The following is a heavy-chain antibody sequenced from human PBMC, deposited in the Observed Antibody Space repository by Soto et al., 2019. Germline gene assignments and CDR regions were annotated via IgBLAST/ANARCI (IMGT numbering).Heavy chain of an antibody. D-gene: IGHD3-3*01. Sequence: ASVKVSCKASGYTFTVYYMHCVRQSPLQGLDWMGWINPNSGGTNYAQKFQGRVTMTRDTPISTAYMELSRLRSDDTAVYYCASTDFWSGFSNWFDPWGQGTLVTVSS. CDR3: ASTDFWSGFSNWFDP. CDR1: GYTFTVYY. CDR2: INPNSGGT. V-gene: IGHV1-2*02. J-gene: IGHJ5*02.